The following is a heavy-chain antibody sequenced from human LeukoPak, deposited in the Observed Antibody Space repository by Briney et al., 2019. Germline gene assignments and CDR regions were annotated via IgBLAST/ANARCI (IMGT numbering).Heavy chain of an antibody. CDR2: SYYSGSA. D-gene: IGHD1-26*01. CDR3: ARGGRSFVYYDF. Sequence: PSETLSLTCSVSGASVSSYYWSWIRQPPGKGLEFIGYSYYSGSATYHPSLKSRVTISLDTSKNQFSLRLSSVTAADTAVYYCARGGRSFVYYDFWGQGALITVTS. CDR1: GASVSSYY. V-gene: IGHV4-59*02. J-gene: IGHJ4*02.